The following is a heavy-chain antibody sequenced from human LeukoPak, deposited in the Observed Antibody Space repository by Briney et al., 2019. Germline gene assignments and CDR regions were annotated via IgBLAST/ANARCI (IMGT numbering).Heavy chain of an antibody. Sequence: GGSLRLSCATSGFTFSNYAMNWVRQAPGKGLEWVSYINSRSGIIRYADSVKGRFTISRDNAKKSLDLQMNSLRAEDTAVYYCARDARDYGDYDYWGQGTLVTVSS. V-gene: IGHV3-48*01. J-gene: IGHJ4*02. CDR1: GFTFSNYA. D-gene: IGHD4-17*01. CDR3: ARDARDYGDYDY. CDR2: INSRSGII.